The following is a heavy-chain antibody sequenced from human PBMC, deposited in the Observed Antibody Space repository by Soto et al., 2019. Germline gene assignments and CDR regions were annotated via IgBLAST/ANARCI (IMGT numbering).Heavy chain of an antibody. V-gene: IGHV4-39*02. CDR3: ATQEVGGTYVYTFDP. Sequence: SETLSLTCTVSGGSISSSSYYWGWIRQPPGKGLEWIGSIYCSGSTYYNPSLKSRVTISVDTSKNHFSLKLSSVTAADTAVYYCATQEVGGTYVYTFDPWGQGTLVTVSS. CDR2: IYCSGST. J-gene: IGHJ5*02. CDR1: GGSISSSSYY. D-gene: IGHD1-26*01.